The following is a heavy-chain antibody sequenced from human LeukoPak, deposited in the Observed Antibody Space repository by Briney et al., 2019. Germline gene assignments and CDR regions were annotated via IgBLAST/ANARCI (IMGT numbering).Heavy chain of an antibody. CDR2: ISYDGSNK. CDR1: GFTFSIYG. V-gene: IGHV3-30*03. J-gene: IGHJ3*02. Sequence: PGGSLRLSCAASGFTFSIYGMHWVRQAPGKGLEWVAVISYDGSNKYYADSVKGRFTISRDNSKNTLYLQMNSLRAEDTAVYYCATTVPGPFDIWGQGTMVTVSS. D-gene: IGHD4-17*01. CDR3: ATTVPGPFDI.